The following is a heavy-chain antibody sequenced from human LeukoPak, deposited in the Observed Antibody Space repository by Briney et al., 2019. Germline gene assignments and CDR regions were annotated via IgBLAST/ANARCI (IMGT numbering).Heavy chain of an antibody. CDR2: INPYSGGT. V-gene: IGHV1-2*02. CDR1: GYTLKDYF. Sequence: ASVTVSCEASGYTLKDYFIYWVRQAPGQGLEWMGWINPYSGGTDSAENFQGRVTLSRDTSANTAYMELSGLTSDDTAVYYRARAALHSLSDYYFYMDVWGEGTTVTVS. CDR3: ARAALHSLSDYYFYMDV. J-gene: IGHJ6*03. D-gene: IGHD4-11*01.